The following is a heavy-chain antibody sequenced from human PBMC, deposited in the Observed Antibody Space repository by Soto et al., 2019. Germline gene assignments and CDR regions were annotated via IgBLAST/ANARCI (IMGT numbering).Heavy chain of an antibody. Sequence: ASGKVSCKASGCTFTSSAVQWVRQARRQRLEWIGWIVVGSGNTNYAQKFQERVTITRDMSTSTAYMELSSLRSEDTAVYYCAAESWYNGNYFWRPYAFDIWGQGTMVTVSS. CDR1: GCTFTSSA. J-gene: IGHJ3*02. CDR2: IVVGSGNT. CDR3: AAESWYNGNYFWRPYAFDI. D-gene: IGHD1-7*01. V-gene: IGHV1-58*01.